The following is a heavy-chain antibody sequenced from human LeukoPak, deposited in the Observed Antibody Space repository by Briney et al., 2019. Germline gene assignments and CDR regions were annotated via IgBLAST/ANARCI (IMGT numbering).Heavy chain of an antibody. CDR2: MNTNSGNT. V-gene: IGHV1-8*01. J-gene: IGHJ5*02. CDR3: GRAKDWFDP. Sequence: ASVKVSCKASGYTFTSYDINWVRQATGQGLEWMGWMNTNSGNTGYAQKFQGRVTMTRNTSLSTDYMAVSNLGTEDTAMDYCGRAKDWFDPWGQGTLVTVSS. CDR1: GYTFTSYD.